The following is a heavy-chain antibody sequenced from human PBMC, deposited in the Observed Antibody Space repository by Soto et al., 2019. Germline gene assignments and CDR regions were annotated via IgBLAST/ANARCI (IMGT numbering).Heavy chain of an antibody. CDR1: GFTFSSYA. J-gene: IGHJ5*02. Sequence: GGSLRLSCAASGFTFSSYAMSWVLQAPGKGLEWVSAISGSGGSTYYADSVKGRFTISRDNSKNTLYLQMNSLRAEDTAVYYCAKAGPHDSSRHRYWFVPWGQGTRVNVSS. D-gene: IGHD3-22*01. CDR2: ISGSGGST. CDR3: AKAGPHDSSRHRYWFVP. V-gene: IGHV3-23*01.